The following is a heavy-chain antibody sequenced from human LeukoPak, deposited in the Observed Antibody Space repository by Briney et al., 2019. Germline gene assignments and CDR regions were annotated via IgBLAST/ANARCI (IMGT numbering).Heavy chain of an antibody. D-gene: IGHD2/OR15-2a*01. Sequence: KASETLSLTCTVSGGSISSSTYYWGWIRRPPGKGLEWIGSIYYSGSTYYNPSLKSRTTVSVDTSKNQFSLKLSSVTAADTAVYYCARHLYSTSFGYYYYGMDVWGQGATVTVSS. V-gene: IGHV4-39*01. CDR3: ARHLYSTSFGYYYYGMDV. CDR2: IYYSGST. CDR1: GGSISSSTYY. J-gene: IGHJ6*02.